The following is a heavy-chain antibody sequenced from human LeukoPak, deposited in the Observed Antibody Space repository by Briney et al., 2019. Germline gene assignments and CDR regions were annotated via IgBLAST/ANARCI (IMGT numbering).Heavy chain of an antibody. Sequence: GGSLRLSCAASGFTFSSYWMSWVRQAPGKGLEWVVNIKQDGSEKYYADSGRGRFTISRDNAKNSLYLQMNSLRADDTAVYYCARGKPSYYYDSSAYLYNGAFDIWGQGTMVTVSS. CDR1: GFTFSSYW. D-gene: IGHD3-22*01. V-gene: IGHV3-7*01. CDR2: IKQDGSEK. J-gene: IGHJ3*02. CDR3: ARGKPSYYYDSSAYLYNGAFDI.